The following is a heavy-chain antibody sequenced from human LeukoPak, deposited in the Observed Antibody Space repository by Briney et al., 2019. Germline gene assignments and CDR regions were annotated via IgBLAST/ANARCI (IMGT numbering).Heavy chain of an antibody. CDR1: GFTFSNYA. CDR2: ISGSGGST. CDR3: AKGQTLAVAGMIY. Sequence: GGSLRLSCAASGFTFSNYAMSWVRQAPGKGLEWVSAISGSGGSTYYADSVKGRFTISRDNSKNTLYLQMNSLRAEDTAVYYCAKGQTLAVAGMIYWGQGTLVTVSS. D-gene: IGHD6-19*01. V-gene: IGHV3-23*01. J-gene: IGHJ4*02.